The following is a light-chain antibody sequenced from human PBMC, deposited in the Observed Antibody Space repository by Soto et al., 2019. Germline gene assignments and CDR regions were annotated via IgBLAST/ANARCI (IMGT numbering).Light chain of an antibody. Sequence: EIVLTPSPGTLALSPGARATLSCRASQSVSSYLAWYQQKPGQAPRLLIYGASSRATGIPDRFSGSGSGTDFTLTISRLEPEDFAVYYCQQYGSSPNTFGGGTKVDI. J-gene: IGKJ4*01. CDR1: QSVSSY. CDR2: GAS. CDR3: QQYGSSPNT. V-gene: IGKV3-20*01.